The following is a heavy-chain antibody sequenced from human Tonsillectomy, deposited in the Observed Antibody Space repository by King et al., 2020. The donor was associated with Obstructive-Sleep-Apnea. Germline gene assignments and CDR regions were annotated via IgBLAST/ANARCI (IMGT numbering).Heavy chain of an antibody. CDR3: ANSGSGQDY. CDR1: GFTFSSYA. V-gene: IGHV3-23*04. Sequence: VQLVESGGGLGQPGGSLRLSCAASGFTFSSYAMSWVRQAPGKGLEWVSTISGSGSSSYFADSVKGRFTISRDNSKNTLYLQMNSLRAEDTAVYYCANSGSGQDYWGQGTLVTVSS. J-gene: IGHJ4*02. CDR2: ISGSGSSS. D-gene: IGHD6-19*01.